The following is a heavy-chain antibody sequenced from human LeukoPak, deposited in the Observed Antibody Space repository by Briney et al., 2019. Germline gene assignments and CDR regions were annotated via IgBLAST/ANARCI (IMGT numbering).Heavy chain of an antibody. CDR3: ARPRGCGSSRCNNFDY. V-gene: IGHV3-48*03. Sequence: GGSLRLSCAASGFTFSSYEMNWVRQAPGKGLEWVSYISSSGSTIYYADSVKGRFTISRDNGKNSLYLQMNRLRAEDTAVYYCARPRGCGSSRCNNFDYWGQGTLVTVSS. J-gene: IGHJ4*02. CDR2: ISSSGSTI. CDR1: GFTFSSYE. D-gene: IGHD2-2*01.